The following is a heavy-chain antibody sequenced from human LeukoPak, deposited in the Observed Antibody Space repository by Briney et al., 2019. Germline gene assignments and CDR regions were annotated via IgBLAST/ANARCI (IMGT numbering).Heavy chain of an antibody. V-gene: IGHV4-59*01. CDR1: GGSISSYY. J-gene: IGHJ4*02. D-gene: IGHD6-13*01. Sequence: PSETLSLTWTVSGGSISSYYWSWIRQPPGKGLEWIGYIYYSGSTNYNPSLKSRVTISVDTSKNQFSLKLSSVTAADTAVYYCARYKAAAGKSIDYWGQGTLVTVSS. CDR3: ARYKAAAGKSIDY. CDR2: IYYSGST.